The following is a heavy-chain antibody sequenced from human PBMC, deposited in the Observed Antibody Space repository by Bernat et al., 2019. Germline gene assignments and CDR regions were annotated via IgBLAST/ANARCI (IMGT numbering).Heavy chain of an antibody. CDR1: GFTFNTYA. J-gene: IGHJ6*03. CDR2: VSYDGSKT. V-gene: IGHV3-30*01. Sequence: QVQLVESGGGVVQPGRSLRLSCTASGFTFNTYAMHWVRQAPGKGLEWVAGVSYDGSKTYYPDSVKGRFTISRDNSKNTLCLQMNSLRGEDTAVYYGARDGLQYESGYYYYMDVWGKGTTVTVSS. CDR3: ARDGLQYESGYYYYMDV. D-gene: IGHD4-4*01.